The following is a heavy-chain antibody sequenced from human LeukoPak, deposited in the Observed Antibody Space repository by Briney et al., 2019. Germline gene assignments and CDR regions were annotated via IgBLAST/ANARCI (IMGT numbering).Heavy chain of an antibody. D-gene: IGHD6-13*01. CDR2: IYSSGST. Sequence: SETLSHTCTVSGDSMSGYYWTWIRQPAGKGLEWIGRIYSSGSTHYNPSLKSRVTMSVDTSKNQFSLKLSSVTAADTAVYYCARHASWSAAGTSFDYWGQGTLVTVSS. CDR3: ARHASWSAAGTSFDY. V-gene: IGHV4-4*07. CDR1: GDSMSGYY. J-gene: IGHJ4*02.